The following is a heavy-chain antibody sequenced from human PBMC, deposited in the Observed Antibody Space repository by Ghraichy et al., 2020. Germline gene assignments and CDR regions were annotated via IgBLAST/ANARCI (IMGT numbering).Heavy chain of an antibody. J-gene: IGHJ3*02. CDR1: GFSLSTSGVG. V-gene: IGHV2-5*01. CDR2: IYWNDDK. CDR3: ARQVAALPVRGALDI. D-gene: IGHD6-13*01. Sequence: SGPTLVKPTQTLTLTCTFSGFSLSTSGVGVGWIRQPPGKALEWLAVIYWNDDKRYSPSLKSRLTITKDTSKNQVVLTMTNMDPVDTATYYCARQVAALPVRGALDIWGQGTMVTVSS.